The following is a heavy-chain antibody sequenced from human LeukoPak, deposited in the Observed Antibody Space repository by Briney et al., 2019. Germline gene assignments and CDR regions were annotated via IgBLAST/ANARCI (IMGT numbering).Heavy chain of an antibody. V-gene: IGHV3-74*01. D-gene: IGHD1-26*01. CDR2: INSDGSSI. J-gene: IGHJ4*02. CDR3: AKGTSGRDFDY. CDR1: GFTFSSHW. Sequence: GGSLRLSCAASGFTFSSHWMHWVRQAPGKGLVWVSRINSDGSSISYADSVKGRFTISRDNSKNTLYLQMNSLRAEDTAVYYCAKGTSGRDFDYWGQGTLVTVSS.